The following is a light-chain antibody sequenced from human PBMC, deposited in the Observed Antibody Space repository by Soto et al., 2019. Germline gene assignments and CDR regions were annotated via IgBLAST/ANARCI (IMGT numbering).Light chain of an antibody. CDR2: EVR. V-gene: IGLV2-14*01. Sequence: QSALTQPAYLSGSPGQSITISCSGTSRDIGAYNLVSWYQQLPGKAPKLLIYEVRSRPSGISYRFSGSKSGTTASLTISSLLPEDEADYYCSAYTSRSTLVFGGGTKVTVL. CDR1: SRDIGAYNL. CDR3: SAYTSRSTLV. J-gene: IGLJ2*01.